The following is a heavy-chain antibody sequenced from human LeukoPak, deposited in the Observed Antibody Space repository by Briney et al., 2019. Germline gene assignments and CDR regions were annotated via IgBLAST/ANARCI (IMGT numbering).Heavy chain of an antibody. Sequence: GGSLRLSCAASGFTFSNAWMSWVRQAPGKGLEWVGSIKSKTDGGTTDYAAPVKGRFTISRDDSKNTLYLQMNSLKTEDTAVYYCTTAGGYSSSWYEDDYWGQGTLVTVSS. J-gene: IGHJ4*02. V-gene: IGHV3-15*01. D-gene: IGHD6-13*01. CDR2: IKSKTDGGTT. CDR3: TTAGGYSSSWYEDDY. CDR1: GFTFSNAW.